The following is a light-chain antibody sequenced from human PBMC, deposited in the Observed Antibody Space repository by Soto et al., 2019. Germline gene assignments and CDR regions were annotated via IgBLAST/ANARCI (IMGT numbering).Light chain of an antibody. CDR2: GAS. Sequence: ERVMTQSPATLSVSPGERCTLSCRASQSVSSNLAWYQQKPGQAPRLLIYGASTRATGIPARFSGSGSGTEFTLTISSLQSEDFAVYYCQQYNNWPPVTCGGGTKVDIK. J-gene: IGKJ4*01. CDR1: QSVSSN. V-gene: IGKV3-15*01. CDR3: QQYNNWPPVT.